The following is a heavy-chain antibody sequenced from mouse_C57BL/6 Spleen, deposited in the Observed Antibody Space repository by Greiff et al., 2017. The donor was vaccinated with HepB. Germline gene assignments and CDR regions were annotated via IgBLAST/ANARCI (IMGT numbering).Heavy chain of an antibody. D-gene: IGHD5-1-1*01. Sequence: VKVVESGAELVKPGASVKLSCKASGYTFTEYTIHWVKQRSGQGLEWIGWFYPGSGSIKYNEKFKDKATLTADKSSSTVYMELSRLTSEDSAVYFCARHSRYPSYYYAMDYWGQGTSVTVSS. V-gene: IGHV1-62-2*01. CDR1: GYTFTEYT. J-gene: IGHJ4*01. CDR3: ARHSRYPSYYYAMDY. CDR2: FYPGSGSI.